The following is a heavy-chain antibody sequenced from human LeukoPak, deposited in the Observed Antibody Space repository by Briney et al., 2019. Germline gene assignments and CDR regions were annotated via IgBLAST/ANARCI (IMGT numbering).Heavy chain of an antibody. CDR1: EFIFKNYG. V-gene: IGHV3-48*03. CDR2: ISESGSAI. Sequence: GGSLRLSCAASEFIFKNYGMNWVRLAPGKGLEWVSYISESGSAIYYADSVKGRFTISRDNAKNSLYLQMNSLRAEDTAVYYCARDQYNYGYVSWFDPWGQGTLVTVSS. D-gene: IGHD5-18*01. CDR3: ARDQYNYGYVSWFDP. J-gene: IGHJ5*02.